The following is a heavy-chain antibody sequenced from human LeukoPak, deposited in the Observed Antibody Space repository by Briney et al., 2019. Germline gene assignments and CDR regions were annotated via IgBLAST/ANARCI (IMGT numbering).Heavy chain of an antibody. J-gene: IGHJ2*01. Sequence: SETLSLTCTVSGGSISSGSYYWSWIRQPAGKGLEWIGRIYTSGGTNYNPSLKSRVTISVDTSKNQFSLKLNSVTAADTDVYYCARAIKLGIWQSWYFDLWGRGTLVTVSS. D-gene: IGHD7-27*01. CDR1: GGSISSGSYY. V-gene: IGHV4-61*02. CDR3: ARAIKLGIWQSWYFDL. CDR2: IYTSGGT.